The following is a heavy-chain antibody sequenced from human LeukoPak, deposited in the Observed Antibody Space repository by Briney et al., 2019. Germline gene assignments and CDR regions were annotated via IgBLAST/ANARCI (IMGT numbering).Heavy chain of an antibody. CDR3: ARDRTSMGAFDI. Sequence: ASVKVSCKASGYTFTSYYMHWVRQAPGQGLGWMGTINPSGGSTSYAQKFQGRVTMTRDTSTSTVYMELSSLRSEDTAVYYCARDRTSMGAFDIWGQGTMVTVSS. J-gene: IGHJ3*02. V-gene: IGHV1-46*01. CDR1: GYTFTSYY. CDR2: INPSGGST.